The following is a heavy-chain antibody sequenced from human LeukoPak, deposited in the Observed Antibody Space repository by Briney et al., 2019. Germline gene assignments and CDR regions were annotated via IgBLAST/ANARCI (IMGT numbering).Heavy chain of an antibody. V-gene: IGHV3-74*01. J-gene: IGHJ5*02. Sequence: PGGSLRLSCAASGFTFSSYWMHWIRQAPGQGLVWVSRINSDGSSINYADSVKGRFTISRDNAKNTLHLQMNSLRAEDTAVYYCAKEDLYCSSTSCYDGGPRFDPWGQGTLVTVSS. D-gene: IGHD2-2*01. CDR1: GFTFSSYW. CDR2: INSDGSSI. CDR3: AKEDLYCSSTSCYDGGPRFDP.